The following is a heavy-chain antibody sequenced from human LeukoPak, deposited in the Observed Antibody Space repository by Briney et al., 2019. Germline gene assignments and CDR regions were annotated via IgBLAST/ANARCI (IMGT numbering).Heavy chain of an antibody. CDR3: ASHSSSWHEDPG. CDR2: ISSSSSYI. Sequence: GGSLRLSCAASGFTFSSYSMNWVRQAPGKGLEWVSSISSSSSYIYYADSVKGRFTISRDNAKNSLYLQMNSLRAEDTAVYYCASHSSSWHEDPGWGQGTLVTVSS. J-gene: IGHJ4*02. V-gene: IGHV3-21*01. D-gene: IGHD6-13*01. CDR1: GFTFSSYS.